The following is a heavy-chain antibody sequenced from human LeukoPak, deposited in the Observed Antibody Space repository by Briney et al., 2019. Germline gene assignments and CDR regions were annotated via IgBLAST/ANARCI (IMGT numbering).Heavy chain of an antibody. J-gene: IGHJ6*02. CDR2: ISSSSSYI. CDR3: ARVGVVVVTVYGMDV. V-gene: IGHV3-21*01. CDR1: GFTFSSYS. Sequence: PGGSLRLSCAASGFTFSSYSMNWVRQAPGKGLEWVSSISSSSSYIYYADSVKGRFTISRDNAKNSLYLQMNSLRAEDTAVYYCARVGVVVVTVYGMDVWGQGTTVTVSS. D-gene: IGHD2-15*01.